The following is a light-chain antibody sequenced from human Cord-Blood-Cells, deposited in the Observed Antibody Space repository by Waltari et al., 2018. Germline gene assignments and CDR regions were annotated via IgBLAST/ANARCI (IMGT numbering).Light chain of an antibody. V-gene: IGLV2-14*01. J-gene: IGLJ2*01. CDR1: SSDVGGYHY. CDR3: SSYTSSSTLV. Sequence: QSALTQPASVSGSPGHPITISCTGTSSDVGGYHYAAWYQQHPGKAPELMIYDVSNRPSGVSNRFSGSKSGNTASLTISGLQAEDEADYYCSSYTSSSTLVFGGGTKLTVL. CDR2: DVS.